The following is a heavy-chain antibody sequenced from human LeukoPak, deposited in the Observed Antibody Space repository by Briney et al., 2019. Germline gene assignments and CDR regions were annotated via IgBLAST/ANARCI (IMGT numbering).Heavy chain of an antibody. CDR2: IKEGGSEI. Sequence: GGSLRLSCAASGFAFSSSWMNWVRQAPGKGLEWVANIKEGGSEIYYQDSVKGRFTISRDDSTSSLYLQMNSLRAEDTAVYYCARGRGGDWGQGTLVTVSS. V-gene: IGHV3-7*01. CDR3: ARGRGGD. CDR1: GFAFSSSW. D-gene: IGHD2-21*01. J-gene: IGHJ4*02.